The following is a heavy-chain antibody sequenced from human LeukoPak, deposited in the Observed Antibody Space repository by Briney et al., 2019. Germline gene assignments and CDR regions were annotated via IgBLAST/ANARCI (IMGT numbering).Heavy chain of an antibody. J-gene: IGHJ4*02. V-gene: IGHV3-30*02. CDR2: IRYDGSNK. Sequence: GGSLRLSCAASGFTFSSYGMHWVRQAPCKGLEWVAFIRYDGSNKYYADSVKGRFTISRDNSKNTLYLQMNSLRAEDTAVYYCAKDVTSGSYYADFDYWGQGTLVTVSS. CDR1: GFTFSSYG. D-gene: IGHD1-26*01. CDR3: AKDVTSGSYYADFDY.